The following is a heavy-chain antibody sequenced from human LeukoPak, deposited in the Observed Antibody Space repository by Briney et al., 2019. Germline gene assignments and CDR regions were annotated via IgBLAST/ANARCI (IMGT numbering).Heavy chain of an antibody. V-gene: IGHV3-30-3*01. Sequence: GGSLRLSCAASGFTFSSYAMHWVRQAPGKGLEWVAVISYDGSNKYYADSVKGRFTISRDNSKNTLYLQMNSLRAEDTAVYYCAKDLSGTLDYWGQGTLVTVSS. D-gene: IGHD1-26*01. J-gene: IGHJ4*02. CDR1: GFTFSSYA. CDR3: AKDLSGTLDY. CDR2: ISYDGSNK.